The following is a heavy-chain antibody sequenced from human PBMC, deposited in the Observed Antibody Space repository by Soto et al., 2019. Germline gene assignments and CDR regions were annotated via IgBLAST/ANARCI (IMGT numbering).Heavy chain of an antibody. J-gene: IGHJ2*01. Sequence: QMQLLESGPGLVKPSGTLSLTCGVSGGSISSSKWWTWVRQPPGKGPEWIGEIYHSGSTNYNPSLTGRVTISLDKSKNQFYLTLTSVTAADTAVYYCASQDYSSSTDASFLVNGYFDLWGRGILVTVSS. V-gene: IGHV4-4*02. CDR3: ASQDYSSSTDASFLVNGYFDL. D-gene: IGHD6-6*01. CDR2: IYHSGST. CDR1: GGSISSSKW.